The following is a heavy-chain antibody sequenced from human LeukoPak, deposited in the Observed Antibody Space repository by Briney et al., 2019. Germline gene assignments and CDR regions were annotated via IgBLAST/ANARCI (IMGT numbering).Heavy chain of an antibody. D-gene: IGHD5-18*01. J-gene: IGHJ6*02. Sequence: GGSLRLSCAASGFTFSSYGMHWVRQAPGKGLEWVAVISYDGSNKYYADSVKGRFTISRDNSKNTLYLQMNSLRAEDTAVYYCAKDVPTAMVYYYYGMDVWGQGTTVTVSS. CDR1: GFTFSSYG. V-gene: IGHV3-30*18. CDR3: AKDVPTAMVYYYYGMDV. CDR2: ISYDGSNK.